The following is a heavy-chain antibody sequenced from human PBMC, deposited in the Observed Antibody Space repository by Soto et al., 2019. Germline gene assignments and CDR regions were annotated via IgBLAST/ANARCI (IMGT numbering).Heavy chain of an antibody. D-gene: IGHD1-26*01. V-gene: IGHV1-8*01. CDR3: ARGVGNLRRYYYYMDV. CDR1: GYTFTSYD. J-gene: IGHJ6*03. Sequence: ASVKVSCKASGYTFTSYDINWVRQATGQGLEWMGWMNPNSGNTGYAQKFQGRVTMTRNTSISTAYMELSSLRSEDTAVYYCARGVGNLRRYYYYMDVWGKGTTVTVSS. CDR2: MNPNSGNT.